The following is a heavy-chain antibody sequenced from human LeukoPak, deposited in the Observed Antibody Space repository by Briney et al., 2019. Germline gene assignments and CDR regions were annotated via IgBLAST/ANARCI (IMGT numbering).Heavy chain of an antibody. J-gene: IGHJ4*01. CDR3: ARDPSEASHPYYFDY. V-gene: IGHV3-21*03. Sequence: GGSLRLSCAASGFTFSSYSMNWVRQAPGKGLEGVSSISSSGTYIYYTDSVKGRFTISRDNAKNSLYLQMNSLRDEDTALYYCARDPSEASHPYYFDYWGQGTLVTVSS. CDR1: GFTFSSYS. CDR2: ISSSGTYI.